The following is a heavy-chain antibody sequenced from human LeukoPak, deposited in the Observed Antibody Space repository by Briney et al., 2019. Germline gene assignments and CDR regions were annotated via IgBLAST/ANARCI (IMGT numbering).Heavy chain of an antibody. V-gene: IGHV3-11*04. CDR2: ISSSGSTI. CDR1: GFTFSDYY. CDR3: ARGILAPGKTHDY. Sequence: GGSLRLSCAASGFTFSDYYMSWIRQAPGKGLEWVSYISSSGSTIYYADSVKGRFTISRDNAKNTLFLQINSLRAEDTAVYYCARGILAPGKTHDYWGQGTLVTVSS. J-gene: IGHJ4*02.